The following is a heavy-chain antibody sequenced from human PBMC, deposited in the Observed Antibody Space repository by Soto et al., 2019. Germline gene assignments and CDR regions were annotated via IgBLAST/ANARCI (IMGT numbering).Heavy chain of an antibody. D-gene: IGHD5-12*01. V-gene: IGHV3-30*18. CDR1: GFTFSSYG. CDR3: AKGGRDGYNWLY. Sequence: ESGGGVVQPGRSLRLSCAASGFTFSSYGMHWVRQAPGKGLEWVAVISYDGSNKYYADSVKGRFTISRDNSKNTLYLQMNSLRAEDTAVYYCAKGGRDGYNWLYWGQGTLVTVSS. CDR2: ISYDGSNK. J-gene: IGHJ4*02.